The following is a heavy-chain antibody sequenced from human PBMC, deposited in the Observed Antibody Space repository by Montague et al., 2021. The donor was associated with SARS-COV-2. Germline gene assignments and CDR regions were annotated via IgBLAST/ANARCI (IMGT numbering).Heavy chain of an antibody. J-gene: IGHJ6*02. CDR2: IYSGGST. CDR1: GFTVSSNY. D-gene: IGHD3-3*01. Sequence: SLRLSCAASGFTVSSNYMSWVRQAPGKGLEWVSVIYSGGSTYYADSLNGRFTISRDNSKNTLYLQMNSLRAEDTAVYYCARGGDYDFWSGYGSYGMDVWGQGTPVTVSS. V-gene: IGHV3-66*01. CDR3: ARGGDYDFWSGYGSYGMDV.